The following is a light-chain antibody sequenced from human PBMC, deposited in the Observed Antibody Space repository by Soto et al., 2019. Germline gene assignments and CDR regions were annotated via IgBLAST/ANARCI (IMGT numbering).Light chain of an antibody. CDR1: QSVGSH. Sequence: EIVMTQSPATLSVSPGERATLSCRASQSVGSHLAWYQQKPGQGPRLLIYGETTRATGIPARFSGSGSGTEFTLTISSLQSEDSAVYHCQQYNRWPPTFGPGTKVGI. J-gene: IGKJ3*01. CDR2: GET. V-gene: IGKV3-15*01. CDR3: QQYNRWPPT.